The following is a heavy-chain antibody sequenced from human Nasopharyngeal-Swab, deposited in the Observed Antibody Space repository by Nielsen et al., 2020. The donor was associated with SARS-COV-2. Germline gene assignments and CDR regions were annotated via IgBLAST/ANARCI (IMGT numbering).Heavy chain of an antibody. Sequence: LSCTVSGDSLSSYYWSWIRHPPGKGLEWIGYIYYSGSTNYNPSLKSRVTISVDTSKNQFSLKLSSVTAADTAVYYCARAGIAAAGLDYSGQGTLVTVSS. J-gene: IGHJ4*02. CDR3: ARAGIAAAGLDY. CDR1: GDSLSSYY. CDR2: IYYSGST. D-gene: IGHD6-13*01. V-gene: IGHV4-59*01.